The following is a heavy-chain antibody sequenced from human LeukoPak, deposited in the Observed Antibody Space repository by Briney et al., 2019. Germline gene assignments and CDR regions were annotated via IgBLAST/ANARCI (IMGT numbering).Heavy chain of an antibody. CDR3: ASTYYYDSSGYYWIGY. V-gene: IGHV4-59*01. CDR1: GGSIRSYY. D-gene: IGHD3-22*01. Sequence: PSETLSLTCTVSGGSIRSYYWSWIRQPPGKGLEWIAYIYYSGSTNYNPSLKSRVTISVDTSKNQFSLKLSSVTAADTAVYYCASTYYYDSSGYYWIGYWGQGTLVTVSS. J-gene: IGHJ4*02. CDR2: IYYSGST.